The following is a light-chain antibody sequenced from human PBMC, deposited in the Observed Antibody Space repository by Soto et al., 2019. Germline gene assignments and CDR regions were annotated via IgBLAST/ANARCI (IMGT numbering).Light chain of an antibody. CDR3: QQYNSYSPT. CDR1: HSISSW. Sequence: DIQMTQSPSTLSASVGARVTITCRASHSISSWLAWDQQKPGKAPKLLIYDASSLESGVPSRFSGSGSGTEFTLTISSLQPDDFATYYCQQYNSYSPTFGQGTKVEIK. CDR2: DAS. V-gene: IGKV1-5*01. J-gene: IGKJ1*01.